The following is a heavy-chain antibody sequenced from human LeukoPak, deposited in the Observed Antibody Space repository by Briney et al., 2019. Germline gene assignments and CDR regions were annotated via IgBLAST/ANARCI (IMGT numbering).Heavy chain of an antibody. CDR2: IYYSGST. CDR3: ARDSSVYYFDY. J-gene: IGHJ4*02. D-gene: IGHD3-22*01. V-gene: IGHV4-59*01. Sequence: WVAYIYYSGSTNYNPSLKSRFTISVDTSKNQFSLKLSSVTAADTAVYYCARDSSVYYFDYWGQGTLVTVSS.